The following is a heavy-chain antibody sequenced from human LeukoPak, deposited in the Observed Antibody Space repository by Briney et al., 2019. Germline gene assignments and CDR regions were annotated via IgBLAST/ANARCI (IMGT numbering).Heavy chain of an antibody. D-gene: IGHD5-24*01. CDR2: ISNIGNTI. CDR1: GFSFSSYE. J-gene: IGHJ6*02. CDR3: ARSRRDNYYYYYGMDV. Sequence: GGSLRLSCAASGFSFSSYEMNWIRQAPGKGLEWISYISNIGNTIYYADSVKGRFTISRDNAKNSLYLQMNSLRAEDTAVYYCARSRRDNYYYYYGMDVWGQGTTVTVSS. V-gene: IGHV3-48*03.